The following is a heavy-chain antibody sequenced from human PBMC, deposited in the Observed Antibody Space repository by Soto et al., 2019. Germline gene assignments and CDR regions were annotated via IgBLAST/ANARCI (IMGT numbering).Heavy chain of an antibody. V-gene: IGHV3-48*01. J-gene: IGHJ6*03. Sequence: GGSLRLSFAASEFTFSSYSMNWVRQAPGKGLEWVSFISTGSTTIIYYADSVRGRFTISRDNTKNSLYLQINSLRAEDTAVYYCARLGTGTTYYYYSMDVWGKGTTVTVSS. CDR1: EFTFSSYS. D-gene: IGHD1-1*01. CDR3: ARLGTGTTYYYYSMDV. CDR2: ISTGSTTII.